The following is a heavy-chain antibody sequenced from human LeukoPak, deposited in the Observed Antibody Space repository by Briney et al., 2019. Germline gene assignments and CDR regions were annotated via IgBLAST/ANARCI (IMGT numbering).Heavy chain of an antibody. Sequence: PSETLSLTCAVYGGSFSGYYWSWIRQPPGKGLEWIGEINHSGSTNYNPSLKSRVTISVDTSKNQFSLKLSSVTAADTAVYYCASGRFIGRFDYWGQGTLVTVSS. J-gene: IGHJ4*02. CDR3: ASGRFIGRFDY. CDR1: GGSFSGYY. D-gene: IGHD1-26*01. V-gene: IGHV4-34*01. CDR2: INHSGST.